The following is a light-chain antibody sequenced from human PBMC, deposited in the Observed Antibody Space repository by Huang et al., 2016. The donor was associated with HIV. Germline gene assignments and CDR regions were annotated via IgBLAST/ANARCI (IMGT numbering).Light chain of an antibody. CDR2: GAS. CDR3: QQYNNWPQT. V-gene: IGKV3-15*01. J-gene: IGKJ1*01. Sequence: EIVMTQSPATLSVSPGERATLACRASQSFSSNLAWYQQKPGQAPRLLIYGASTRAHGIPARVSGSGSGTEFTLTISSLQSEDFAVYYCQQYNNWPQTFGQGTKVEIK. CDR1: QSFSSN.